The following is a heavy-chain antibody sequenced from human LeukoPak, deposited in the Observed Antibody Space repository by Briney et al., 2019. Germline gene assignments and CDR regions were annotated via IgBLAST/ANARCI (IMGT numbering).Heavy chain of an antibody. CDR3: ARDTGIAAAGGSYYYYGMDV. CDR1: GYTFTGYY. V-gene: IGHV1-2*02. J-gene: IGHJ6*04. D-gene: IGHD6-13*01. CDR2: INPNSGGT. Sequence: ASVKVSCKASGYTFTGYYMHWVRQAPGQGLEWMGWINPNSGGTNYAQKLQGRVTMTRDTSISTAYMELSRLRSDDTAVYYCARDTGIAAAGGSYYYYGMDVWGKGTTVTVSS.